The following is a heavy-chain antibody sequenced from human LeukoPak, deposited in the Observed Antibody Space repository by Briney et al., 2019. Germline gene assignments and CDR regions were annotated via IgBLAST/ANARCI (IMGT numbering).Heavy chain of an antibody. CDR3: ATAAILYSYVTH. D-gene: IGHD5-18*01. J-gene: IGHJ4*02. CDR1: GGTFSSYA. V-gene: IGHV1-69*01. Sequence: GSSVKFSCKASGGTFSSYAISWVRQAPGQGLEWMGGIILIFGTANYAQKFQGRVTITADESTSTAYMELSSLRSEDTAVYYCATAAILYSYVTHWGQGTLVTVSS. CDR2: IILIFGTA.